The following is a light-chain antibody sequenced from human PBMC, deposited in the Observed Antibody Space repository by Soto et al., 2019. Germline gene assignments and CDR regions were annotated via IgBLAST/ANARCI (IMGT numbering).Light chain of an antibody. V-gene: IGKV1-16*01. Sequence: DIQMTQSPSSLSASVGDRVTIICRASQNINSYLAWFQQKPGKAPKSLIYDATILQSGVPSRFSGSGSGTDFSLTISSLQPEDAATYYCQQYERYNPSFGGGTKLEI. J-gene: IGKJ4*01. CDR3: QQYERYNPS. CDR2: DAT. CDR1: QNINSY.